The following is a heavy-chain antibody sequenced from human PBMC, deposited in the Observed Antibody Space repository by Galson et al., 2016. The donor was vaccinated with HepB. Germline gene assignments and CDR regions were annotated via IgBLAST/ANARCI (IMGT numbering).Heavy chain of an antibody. CDR2: VYYTGST. Sequence: SETLSLTCSVSSGSISFYYWSWIRQSPGKGLEWIGYVYYTGSTEYNPSLKGRVTMSVDTSKNQFSLKMPSVTAADTAVSSCARSPPGLYPLVPAAMNNYFCPWGKGILVTVST. CDR3: ARSPPGLYPLVPAAMNNYFCP. CDR1: SGSISFYY. D-gene: IGHD2-2*01. V-gene: IGHV4-59*01. J-gene: IGHJ5*02.